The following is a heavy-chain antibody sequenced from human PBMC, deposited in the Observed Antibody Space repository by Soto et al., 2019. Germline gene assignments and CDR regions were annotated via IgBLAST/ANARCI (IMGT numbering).Heavy chain of an antibody. CDR1: GASITFGGYS. CDR2: INHLETT. D-gene: IGHD1-26*01. Sequence: QLQLHESGSGLVKPSQTLSLTCTVSGASITFGGYSWSWIRQTPGKGLEWIGYINHLETTFYNPYCESRITLSIDRAKNQFSLKLHSMSAADRAVYFCARGGGSDSFDYWGQRILVTVSS. CDR3: ARGGGSDSFDY. J-gene: IGHJ4*02. V-gene: IGHV4-30-2*01.